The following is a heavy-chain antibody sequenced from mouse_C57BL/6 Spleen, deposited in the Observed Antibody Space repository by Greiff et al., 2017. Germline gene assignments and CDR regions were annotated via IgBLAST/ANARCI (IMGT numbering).Heavy chain of an antibody. CDR2: IDPSDSET. CDR1: GYTFTSYW. J-gene: IGHJ3*01. D-gene: IGHD2-4*01. V-gene: IGHV1-52*01. Sequence: VQLQQPGAELVRPGSSVKLSCKASGYTFTSYWMHWVKQRPIQGLEWIGNIDPSDSETHYNQKFKDKATLTVDKSSSTAYMQLSSLTSEDSAVYYCARRGGDYDGFAYWGQGTLVTVSA. CDR3: ARRGGDYDGFAY.